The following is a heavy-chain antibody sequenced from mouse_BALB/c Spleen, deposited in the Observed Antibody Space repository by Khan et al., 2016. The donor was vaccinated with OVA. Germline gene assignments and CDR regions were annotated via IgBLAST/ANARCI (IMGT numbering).Heavy chain of an antibody. J-gene: IGHJ4*01. Sequence: EVQLQQSGPELVKPGASVKISCKTSGYTFIEYTLHWVKQSHGKSLEWIRVINPKNGVTSYNQKFKGKATLTVDKSSSTAYMEFRSLTSEDSAVYYCARDAGRYWGQGTSVTVSS. CDR1: GYTFIEYT. CDR3: ARDAGRY. D-gene: IGHD3-3*01. CDR2: INPKNGVT. V-gene: IGHV1-18*01.